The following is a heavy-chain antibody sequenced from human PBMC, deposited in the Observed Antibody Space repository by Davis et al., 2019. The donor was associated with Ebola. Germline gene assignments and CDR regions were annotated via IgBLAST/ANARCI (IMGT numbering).Heavy chain of an antibody. D-gene: IGHD4-23*01. CDR2: IYYSGST. CDR3: ARGTGGNSYY. Sequence: SETLSLTCTVSGGSISGYYWSWIRQPPGKGLEWIGYIYYSGSTKYNPSLKSRVTISVDTSKNQFSLKLSSVTAADTAVYYCARGTGGNSYYWGQGTLVTVSS. CDR1: GGSISGYY. V-gene: IGHV4-59*01. J-gene: IGHJ4*02.